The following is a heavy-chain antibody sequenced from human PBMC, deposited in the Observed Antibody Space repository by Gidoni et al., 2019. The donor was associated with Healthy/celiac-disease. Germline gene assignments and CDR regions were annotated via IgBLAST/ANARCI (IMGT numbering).Heavy chain of an antibody. Sequence: QVQLQESGPGLVKPSETLSLTCTVSGGSISSYYWSWIRPPPGKGLEWIGYIYYSGSTNYNPSLKSRVTISVDTSKNQFSLKLSSVTAADTAVYYCARDRRYCSSTSCYTLFDYWGQGTLVTVSS. V-gene: IGHV4-59*01. CDR2: IYYSGST. D-gene: IGHD2-2*02. J-gene: IGHJ4*02. CDR3: ARDRRYCSSTSCYTLFDY. CDR1: GGSISSYY.